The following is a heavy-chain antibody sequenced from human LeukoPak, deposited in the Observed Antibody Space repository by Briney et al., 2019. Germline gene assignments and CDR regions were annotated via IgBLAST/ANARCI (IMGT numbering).Heavy chain of an antibody. V-gene: IGHV4-59*01. CDR3: ARAPFSRGFGEYYFDY. J-gene: IGHJ4*02. Sequence: SETLSLTCAVSGGSISSYYWSWIRQPPGKGLEWLGDIYYTGTTKYNPSLKSRVTISVDTSKNRFSLKLRSVTAADTAVYYCARAPFSRGFGEYYFDYWGQGTLVTVSS. CDR2: IYYTGTT. D-gene: IGHD3-10*01. CDR1: GGSISSYY.